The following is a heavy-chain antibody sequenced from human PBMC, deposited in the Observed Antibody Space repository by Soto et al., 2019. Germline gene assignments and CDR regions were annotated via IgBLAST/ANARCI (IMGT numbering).Heavy chain of an antibody. CDR2: IKQDGSAR. CDR1: GFTFSNYW. J-gene: IGHJ3*02. V-gene: IGHV3-7*05. Sequence: EVQLVESGGGLVQPGGSLRLSCAGSGFTFSNYWMSWVRQTPGKGLEWVANIKQDGSARYHVDSVKGRFTISRDNAKNSLYLQMYSLRAEDTAVYFCARDSGYFRRPDCKGDAFDIWGQGTMVTVSS. CDR3: ARDSGYFRRPDCKGDAFDI. D-gene: IGHD2-15*01.